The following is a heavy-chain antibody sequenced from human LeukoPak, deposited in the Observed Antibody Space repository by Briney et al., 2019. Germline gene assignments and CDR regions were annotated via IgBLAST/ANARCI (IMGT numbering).Heavy chain of an antibody. CDR1: GGSISSYY. Sequence: SETLSLTCTVSGGSISSYYWSWIRQPPGKGLEWIGYIFYSGSTNYNPSLKSRVTISVDTSKNQFSLKLSSMTAADTAVYYCARAVPGCSGGSCYLEGNFDYWGQGTLVTVSS. D-gene: IGHD2-15*01. J-gene: IGHJ4*02. V-gene: IGHV4-59*01. CDR2: IFYSGST. CDR3: ARAVPGCSGGSCYLEGNFDY.